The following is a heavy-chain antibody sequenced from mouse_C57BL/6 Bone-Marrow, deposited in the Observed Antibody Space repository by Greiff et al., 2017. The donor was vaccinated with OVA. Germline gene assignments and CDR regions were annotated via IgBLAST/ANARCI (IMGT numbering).Heavy chain of an antibody. J-gene: IGHJ3*01. V-gene: IGHV3-6*01. Sequence: EVKLMESGPGLVKPSQSLSLTCSVTGYSITSGYYWNWIRQFPGNKLEWMGYISYDGSNNYNPSLKNRISITRDTSKNQFFLKLNSVTTEDTATYYCARGGERAQATEAWFAYWGQGTLVTVSA. D-gene: IGHD3-2*02. CDR2: ISYDGSN. CDR1: GYSITSGYY. CDR3: ARGGERAQATEAWFAY.